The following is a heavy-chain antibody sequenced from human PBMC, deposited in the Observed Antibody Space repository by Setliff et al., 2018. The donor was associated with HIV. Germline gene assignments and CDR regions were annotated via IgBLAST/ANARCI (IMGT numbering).Heavy chain of an antibody. V-gene: IGHV1-69*13. CDR2: IIPIVGTA. CDR1: GGAFSKCA. Sequence: ASVKVSCKASGGAFSKCALNWVRQAPGQGLEWMGGIIPIVGTANYAQKFQGRVTITADEFTGMSYMELSSLTSEDAAVYYCARGGPNLYYFYYMDVWGTGTTVTVSS. CDR3: ARGGPNLYYFYYMDV. J-gene: IGHJ6*03.